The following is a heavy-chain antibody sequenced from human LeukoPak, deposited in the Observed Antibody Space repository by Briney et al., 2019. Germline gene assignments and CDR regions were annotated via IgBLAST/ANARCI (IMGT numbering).Heavy chain of an antibody. CDR3: ARERYYGSGSYYRKPYGMDV. D-gene: IGHD3-10*01. J-gene: IGHJ6*04. V-gene: IGHV4-34*01. CDR1: GGSFSGYY. Sequence: PSETLSLTCAVYGGSFSGYYWSWIRQPPGKGLEWIGEINHSGSTYYNPSLKSRVTISVDTSKNQFSLKLSSVTAADTAVYYCARERYYGSGSYYRKPYGMDVWGKGTTVTVSS. CDR2: INHSGST.